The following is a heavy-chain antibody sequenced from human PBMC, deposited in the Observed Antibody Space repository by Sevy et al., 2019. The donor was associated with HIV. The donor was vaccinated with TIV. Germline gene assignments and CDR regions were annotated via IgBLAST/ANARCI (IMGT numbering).Heavy chain of an antibody. CDR3: ARGPPDGSYDYFDY. J-gene: IGHJ4*02. CDR2: ISGSSNYI. V-gene: IGHV3-21*06. CDR1: EFTFSSYN. Sequence: GGSLRLSCAASEFTFSSYNMNWVRQAPGKGLEWVSSISGSSNYIYYAESVKGRFRISRDNVKDTLYLQMNRLRADDTAVYYCARGPPDGSYDYFDYWGQGTLVTVSS. D-gene: IGHD1-26*01.